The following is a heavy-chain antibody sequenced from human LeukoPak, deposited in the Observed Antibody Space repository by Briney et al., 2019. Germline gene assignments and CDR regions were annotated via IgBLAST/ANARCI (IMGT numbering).Heavy chain of an antibody. D-gene: IGHD6-13*01. V-gene: IGHV4-61*08. Sequence: SETLSLTCTVPGGSISSGDYYWSWIRQPPGKGLEWIGYIYTSGSTNYNPSLKSRVTMSVDTSKNQFSLKLSSVTAADTAVYYCARVSSSWYSFDYWGQGTLVTVSS. J-gene: IGHJ4*02. CDR1: GGSISSGDYY. CDR2: IYTSGST. CDR3: ARVSSSWYSFDY.